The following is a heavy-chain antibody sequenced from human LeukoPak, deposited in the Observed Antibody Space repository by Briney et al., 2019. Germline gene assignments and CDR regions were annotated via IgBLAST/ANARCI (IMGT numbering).Heavy chain of an antibody. D-gene: IGHD2-2*03. CDR3: ARDVLDGYCSSTSCLGTDY. CDR2: ISSSSSTI. V-gene: IGHV3-48*01. Sequence: GGSLRLSCAASGFTFSSYSMNWVRQAPGKGLEWVSYISSSSSTIYYADSVKGRFTISRDNAKNSLYLQMNSLRAEDTAVYYCARDVLDGYCSSTSCLGTDYWGQGTLVTVSS. CDR1: GFTFSSYS. J-gene: IGHJ4*02.